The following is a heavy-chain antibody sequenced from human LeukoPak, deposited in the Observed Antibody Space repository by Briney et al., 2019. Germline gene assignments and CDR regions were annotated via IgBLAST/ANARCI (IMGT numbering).Heavy chain of an antibody. V-gene: IGHV3-64*01. D-gene: IGHD5-24*01. CDR1: GLTFSSYA. CDR2: ISSNGGST. Sequence: PGGSLRLSCAASGLTFSSYAMHWVRQAPGKGLEYVSAISSNGGSTYYANSVKGRFTISRDNSKNTLYLQMGSLRAEDMAVYYCARGRWLQLVGDYWGQGTLVTVSS. CDR3: ARGRWLQLVGDY. J-gene: IGHJ4*02.